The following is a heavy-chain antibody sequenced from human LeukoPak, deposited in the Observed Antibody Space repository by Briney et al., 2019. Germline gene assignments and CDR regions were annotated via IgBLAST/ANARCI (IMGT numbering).Heavy chain of an antibody. J-gene: IGHJ4*02. CDR2: ISYDGSNK. V-gene: IGHV3-30-3*01. CDR1: GFTFSSYA. CDR3: ARGYGNDY. Sequence: PGGSLRLSCAASGFTFSSYAMHWVRQAPGKGLEWVAVISYDGSNKYYADSVKGRFTISRDNSKSTLYLQMNSLRAEDTAVYYCARGYGNDYWGQGTLVTVSS. D-gene: IGHD1-1*01.